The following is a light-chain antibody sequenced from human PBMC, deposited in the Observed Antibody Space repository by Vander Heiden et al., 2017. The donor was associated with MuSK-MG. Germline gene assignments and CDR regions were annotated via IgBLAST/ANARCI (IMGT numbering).Light chain of an antibody. CDR3: QSYDNRLSASM. Sequence: QSVLTQPPSVSGAPGQGVTISCTGSNSNIGAGYNVHWYQHLPGAAPKLLIYDNSDRPSGVPDRFSGSKYDTSASLTITGLQAEDEGVYYCQSYDNRLSASMFGGGTELIVL. J-gene: IGLJ3*02. V-gene: IGLV1-40*01. CDR2: DNS. CDR1: NSNIGAGYN.